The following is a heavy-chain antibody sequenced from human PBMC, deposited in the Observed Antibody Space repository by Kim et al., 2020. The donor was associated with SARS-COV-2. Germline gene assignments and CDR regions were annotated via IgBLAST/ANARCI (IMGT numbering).Heavy chain of an antibody. CDR3: ARDQYGVVVVIPQSMDV. V-gene: IGHV3-30*01. D-gene: IGHD3-22*01. Sequence: VKGRFTISRDNSKNTLYLQMNSLRAEDTAVYYCARDQYGVVVVIPQSMDVWGQGTTVTVSS. J-gene: IGHJ6*02.